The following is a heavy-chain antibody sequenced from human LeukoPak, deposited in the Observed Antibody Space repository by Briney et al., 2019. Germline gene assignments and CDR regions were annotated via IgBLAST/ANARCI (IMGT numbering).Heavy chain of an antibody. D-gene: IGHD6-19*01. CDR3: ARAGSGYSNGWYDY. CDR2: TSTNGGTT. CDR1: GFTFSRYA. Sequence: GGSLRLSCSASGFTFSRYAMHWVRQAPGKGLEYVSGTSTNGGTTYYANSVKGRFTVSRDNSKNTLYLQMGSLRAEDMAVYYCARAGSGYSNGWYDYWGQGTLVTVSS. V-gene: IGHV3-64*01. J-gene: IGHJ4*02.